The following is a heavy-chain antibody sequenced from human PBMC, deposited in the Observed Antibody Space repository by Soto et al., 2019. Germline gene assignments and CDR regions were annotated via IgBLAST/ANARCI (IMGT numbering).Heavy chain of an antibody. J-gene: IGHJ6*01. Sequence: QVQLVESGGGVVQPGRSLRLSCAASGFTFSSYGMHWVRQAPGKGLEWVAVISYDGSNKYYADSVKGRFTISRDNSKKALYLQMHSQRAEDTAVYYWAKEAHSVVWVAAAPIVWGRGSTVTVS. CDR1: GFTFSSYG. CDR3: AKEAHSVVWVAAAPIV. CDR2: ISYDGSNK. V-gene: IGHV3-30*18. D-gene: IGHD2-15*01.